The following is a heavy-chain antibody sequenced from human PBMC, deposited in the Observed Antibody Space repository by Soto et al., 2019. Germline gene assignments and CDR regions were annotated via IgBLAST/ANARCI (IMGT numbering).Heavy chain of an antibody. J-gene: IGHJ4*02. CDR1: GFTFSNAW. Sequence: EVQLVESGGGLVKPGGSVRLSCAASGFTFSNAWMSWVRQAPGKGLEWVGRIKSKSAGGTTEYDAPVKDRFTISRDDSKNTLYLQMNSLKIEDTAVCYCARGHRSSGKIFDSWGQGTLVTVSS. V-gene: IGHV3-15*01. CDR3: ARGHRSSGKIFDS. CDR2: IKSKSAGGTT. D-gene: IGHD3-22*01.